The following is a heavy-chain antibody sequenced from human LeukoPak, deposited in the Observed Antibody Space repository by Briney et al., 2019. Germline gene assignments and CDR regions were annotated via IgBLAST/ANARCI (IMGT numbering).Heavy chain of an antibody. CDR3: AREGNSSSWKRFRYFDL. CDR2: IYYSGST. V-gene: IGHV4-59*01. J-gene: IGHJ2*01. Sequence: SETLSLTCTVSGGSISSYCWSRIRQPPGKGLEWIGYIYYSGSTNYNPSLKSRVTISVDTSKNQFSLKLSSVTAADAAVYYCAREGNSSSWKRFRYFDLWGRGTLVTVSS. CDR1: GGSISSYC. D-gene: IGHD6-13*01.